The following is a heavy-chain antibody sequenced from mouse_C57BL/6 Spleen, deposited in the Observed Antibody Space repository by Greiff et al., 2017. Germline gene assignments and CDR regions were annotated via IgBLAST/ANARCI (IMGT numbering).Heavy chain of an antibody. V-gene: IGHV5-4*03. CDR2: ISDGGSYT. Sequence: EVKVVESGGGLVKPGGSLKLSCAASGFTFSSYAMSWVRQTPEKRLEWVATISDGGSYTYYPDNVKCRFTISRDNAKNNLYLQMSHLKSEDTAMYYCARAYYGNYDAMDYWGQGTSVTVSS. CDR1: GFTFSSYA. D-gene: IGHD2-1*01. CDR3: ARAYYGNYDAMDY. J-gene: IGHJ4*01.